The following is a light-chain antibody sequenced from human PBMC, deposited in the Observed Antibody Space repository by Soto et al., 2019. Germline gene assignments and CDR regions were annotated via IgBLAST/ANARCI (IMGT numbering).Light chain of an antibody. CDR2: EGS. V-gene: IGLV2-23*03. CDR1: SSDVGSYNL. CDR3: CSYAGSSTFAYV. Sequence: QSALTQPASVSGSPGQSITISCTGTSSDVGSYNLVSWYQQQPGKAPKLMIYEGSQRPSGVSIRFSGSKSGNTASLTISGLQAEDEADYSCCSYAGSSTFAYVFGTGTKLTVL. J-gene: IGLJ1*01.